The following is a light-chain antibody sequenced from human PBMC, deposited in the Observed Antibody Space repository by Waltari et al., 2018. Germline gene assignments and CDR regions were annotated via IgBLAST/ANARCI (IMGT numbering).Light chain of an antibody. CDR3: SSYAGNHVV. CDR1: SSDVGGYNF. CDR2: EVS. Sequence: QSALTQPPSASGSPGQSVTISCTGTSSDVGGYNFVSWYQQHPGKAPKLMIYEVSKRPSGVPDRCSGSKSGNTTSLTVSGLQPEDEADYYCSSYAGNHVVFGGGTKLTVL. J-gene: IGLJ2*01. V-gene: IGLV2-8*01.